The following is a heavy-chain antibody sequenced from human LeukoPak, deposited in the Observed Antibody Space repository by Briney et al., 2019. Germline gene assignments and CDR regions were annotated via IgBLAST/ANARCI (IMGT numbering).Heavy chain of an antibody. V-gene: IGHV4-59*01. CDR2: IYYSGST. CDR1: GGSISSYY. Sequence: SETLSLTCTVSGGSISSYYWSWIRQPPGKGLEWIGYIYYSGSTNYNPSLKSRVTISVDTSKNQFSLKLSSVTAADTAVYYCARFIAARLDYWGQGTLVTVSS. CDR3: ARFIAARLDY. J-gene: IGHJ4*02. D-gene: IGHD6-6*01.